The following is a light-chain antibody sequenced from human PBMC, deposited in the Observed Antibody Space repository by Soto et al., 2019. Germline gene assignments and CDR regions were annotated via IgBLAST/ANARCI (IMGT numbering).Light chain of an antibody. CDR1: SSDIGSYNL. CDR2: EGS. V-gene: IGLV2-23*01. J-gene: IGLJ3*02. Sequence: QSALTQPASVSGSPEQSITISCTGSSSDIGSYNLVSWYQQHPGKAPKLMIYEGSKWPSGVSNRFSGSKSGNTASLTISGLQAEDEADYYCCSYAGSRWVFGGGTKLTVL. CDR3: CSYAGSRWV.